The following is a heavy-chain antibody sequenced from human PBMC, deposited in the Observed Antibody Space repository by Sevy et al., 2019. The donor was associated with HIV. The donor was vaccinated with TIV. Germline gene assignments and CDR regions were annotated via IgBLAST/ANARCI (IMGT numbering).Heavy chain of an antibody. CDR3: ARVLRYFDWLLLDY. CDR2: INAGNGNT. D-gene: IGHD3-9*01. CDR1: GYTFTSYA. Sequence: ASVKVSCKASGYTFTSYAMHWVRQAPGQRLEWMGWINAGNGNTKYSQKFKGRVTITRDTSASTAYMELSSLRSEDTAVYYCARVLRYFDWLLLDYWGQGTLVTVSS. J-gene: IGHJ4*02. V-gene: IGHV1-3*01.